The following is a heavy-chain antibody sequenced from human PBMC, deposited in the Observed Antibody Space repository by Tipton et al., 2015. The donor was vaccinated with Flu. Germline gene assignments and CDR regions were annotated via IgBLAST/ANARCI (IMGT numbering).Heavy chain of an antibody. CDR1: GGSITSSGYL. Sequence: TLSLTCTVSGGSITSSGYLWAWFRQPPGKGPEWIGSISYNGRTWYIPSLKSRVAISIDTSKKQFSLELRSVTAADTAIYYCAREKIPNSYYYDNSGYTNYFDSWGQGTLVTVSS. D-gene: IGHD3-22*01. CDR3: AREKIPNSYYYDNSGYTNYFDS. J-gene: IGHJ4*02. V-gene: IGHV4-39*07. CDR2: ISYNGRT.